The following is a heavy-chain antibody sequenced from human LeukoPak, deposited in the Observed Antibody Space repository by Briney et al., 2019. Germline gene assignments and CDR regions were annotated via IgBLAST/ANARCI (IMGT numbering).Heavy chain of an antibody. J-gene: IGHJ4*02. CDR2: ISSSSSYI. Sequence: GGSLRLSCAASGFTFSSYSMNWVRQAPGKGLEWVSSISSSSSYIYYADSVKGRFTISRDNAKNSLYLQMNSLRAEDTAVYYCAKWRGVAARLFDYWGQGTLVTVSS. CDR1: GFTFSSYS. V-gene: IGHV3-21*04. D-gene: IGHD6-6*01. CDR3: AKWRGVAARLFDY.